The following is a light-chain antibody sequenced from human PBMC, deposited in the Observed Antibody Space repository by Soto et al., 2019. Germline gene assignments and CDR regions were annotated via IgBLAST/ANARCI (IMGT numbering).Light chain of an antibody. V-gene: IGLV1-40*01. CDR3: QSYDSSLSGYV. Sequence: QAVVTQPPSVSGAPGQRVTISCTGSSSNIGAGYDVHWYQQLPGTAPKLLIYANTNRPSGVPGRFSASKSGTSASLAITGLQAEDEADYYCQSYDSSLSGYVFGTGTKLTVL. J-gene: IGLJ1*01. CDR2: ANT. CDR1: SSNIGAGYD.